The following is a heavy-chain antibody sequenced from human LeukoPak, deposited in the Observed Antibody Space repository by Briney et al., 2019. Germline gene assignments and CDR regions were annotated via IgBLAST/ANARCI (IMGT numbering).Heavy chain of an antibody. Sequence: ASVKVSCKASGYTFTSYGISWVRQAPGQGLEWMGWISAYNGNTNYAQKLQGRVTMTTDRSTSTAYMELRSLRSDDTAVYYCAGSSSWYHYLDYWGQGTLVTVSS. CDR2: ISAYNGNT. D-gene: IGHD6-13*01. CDR3: AGSSSWYHYLDY. V-gene: IGHV1-18*01. CDR1: GYTFTSYG. J-gene: IGHJ4*02.